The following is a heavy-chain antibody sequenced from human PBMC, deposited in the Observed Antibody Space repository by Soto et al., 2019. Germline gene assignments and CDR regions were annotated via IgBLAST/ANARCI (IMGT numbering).Heavy chain of an antibody. V-gene: IGHV3-30-3*01. CDR3: ERGLAAAGTDY. CDR2: ISYDGSNK. CDR1: GFTFSSYA. Sequence: QVQLVESGGGVVQPGRSLRLSCAASGFTFSSYAMHWVRQAPGKGLEWVAVISYDGSNKYYADSVKGRFTISRDNSKKTLYLQMNSMTAEDTAVYYCERGLAAAGTDYWGQGTLVTVSS. D-gene: IGHD6-13*01. J-gene: IGHJ4*02.